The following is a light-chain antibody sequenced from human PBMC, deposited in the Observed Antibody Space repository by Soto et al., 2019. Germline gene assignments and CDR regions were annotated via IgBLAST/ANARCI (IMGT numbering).Light chain of an antibody. V-gene: IGLV2-23*01. CDR2: EAN. CDR1: SSDVGSYDI. CDR3: CSYAGSSTYVV. J-gene: IGLJ2*01. Sequence: QSALTQPASVSGSPGQSITISCTGTSSDVGSYDIVSWYQQHPGKAPKLMIYEANKRPSGVSNRFSGSKSGNTASLTISGLQAEDEADYYCCSYAGSSTYVVFGGGTKLTVL.